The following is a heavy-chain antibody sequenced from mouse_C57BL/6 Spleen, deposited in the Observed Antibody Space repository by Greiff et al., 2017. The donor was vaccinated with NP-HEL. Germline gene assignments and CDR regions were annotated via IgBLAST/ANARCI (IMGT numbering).Heavy chain of an antibody. CDR3: ARLSYGAMDY. CDR1: GFTFSDYG. V-gene: IGHV5-17*01. CDR2: ISSGSSTI. Sequence: EVKLVESGGGLVKPGGSLKLSCAASGFTFSDYGMHWVRQAPEKGLEWVAYISSGSSTIYYEDTVKGRVTISRYNAKNTLFLQMTSLRSEDTAMYNCARLSYGAMDYWGQGTSVTVSS. D-gene: IGHD1-1*01. J-gene: IGHJ4*01.